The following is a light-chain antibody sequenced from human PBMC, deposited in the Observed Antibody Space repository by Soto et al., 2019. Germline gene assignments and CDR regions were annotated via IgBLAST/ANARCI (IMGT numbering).Light chain of an antibody. V-gene: IGKV1-5*03. J-gene: IGKJ1*01. CDR1: QTISSW. Sequence: DIQMTQSPSTLSGSVGDRVTITCRASQTISSWLAWYQQKPGKAPKLLIYKASTLKSGVPSRFRGSGSGTEFTLTISSLQPDDFATYYCQQYNSYSWTFGQGTKVDIK. CDR3: QQYNSYSWT. CDR2: KAS.